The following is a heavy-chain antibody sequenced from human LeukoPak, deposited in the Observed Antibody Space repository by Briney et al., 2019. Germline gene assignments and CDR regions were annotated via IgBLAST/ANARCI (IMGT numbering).Heavy chain of an antibody. J-gene: IGHJ4*02. CDR3: ARDYSEDAYPYYLDY. D-gene: IGHD2-21*01. V-gene: IGHV4-4*07. Sequence: SETLSLTCTVSGGSISIFYWNWIRQPAGKGLEWIGRIYSSGNANYNPSLKSRVTLSVDTSKNQFSLKLSSVAAADTAIYYCARDYSEDAYPYYLDYWGQGTLVTVSS. CDR2: IYSSGNA. CDR1: GGSISIFY.